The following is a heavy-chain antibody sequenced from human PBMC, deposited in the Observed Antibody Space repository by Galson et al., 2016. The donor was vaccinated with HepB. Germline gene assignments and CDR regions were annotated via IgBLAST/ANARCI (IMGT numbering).Heavy chain of an antibody. CDR1: GYNKFATDW. D-gene: IGHD3-10*01. V-gene: IGHV5-51*01. Sequence: QSGAEVKKPGESLKISCQVSGYNKFATDWIGWVRQMPGKGLELMGIIYPADFDVKYGPSFQGQVTISADRSINTAYLQWTSLKASDTAMYYWARSPVWFGQLGGYFDLWGQGTLVTVSS. CDR3: ARSPVWFGQLGGYFDL. CDR2: IYPADFDV. J-gene: IGHJ4*02.